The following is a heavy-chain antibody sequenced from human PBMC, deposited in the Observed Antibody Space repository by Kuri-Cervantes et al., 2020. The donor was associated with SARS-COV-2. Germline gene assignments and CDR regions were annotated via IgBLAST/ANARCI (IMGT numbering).Heavy chain of an antibody. CDR2: IYYSGST. CDR3: ARGSNAPYYYYYYMDV. Sequence: LRLSCTVSGGSISSYYWSWIRQPPGKGLEWIGYIYYSGSTNYNPSLKSRVTISVDTSKNQFSLKLSSVTAADTAVYYCARGSNAPYYYYYYMDVWGKGTTVTVSS. V-gene: IGHV4-59*01. CDR1: GGSISSYY. J-gene: IGHJ6*03.